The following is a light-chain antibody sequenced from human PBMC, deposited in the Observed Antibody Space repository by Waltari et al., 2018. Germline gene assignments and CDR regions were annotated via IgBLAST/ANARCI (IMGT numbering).Light chain of an antibody. CDR1: QNLNTF. CDR2: DAS. Sequence: DIQMTQSPSTVSASLGDRVTITCRASQNLNTFFSWYQQQPGAVPNPLIYDASTLERGVPSRFSGSGSGTHFTLTISGLQPDDFATYYCQQYYDYPINFGQGTRL. J-gene: IGKJ5*01. CDR3: QQYYDYPIN. V-gene: IGKV1-5*01.